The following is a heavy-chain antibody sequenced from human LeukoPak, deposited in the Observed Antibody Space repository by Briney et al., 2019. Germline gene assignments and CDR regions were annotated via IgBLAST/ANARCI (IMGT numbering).Heavy chain of an antibody. CDR1: GGSISSGSYY. V-gene: IGHV4-61*02. CDR3: ARAREGAAAGPRMNWFDP. Sequence: NPSQTLSLTCTVSGGSISSGSYYWSWIRQPARKGLEWIGRIYTSGSTNYNPSLKSRVTISVDTSKNQFSLKLSSVTAADTAVHYCARAREGAAAGPRMNWFDPWGQGTLVTVSS. J-gene: IGHJ5*02. D-gene: IGHD6-13*01. CDR2: IYTSGST.